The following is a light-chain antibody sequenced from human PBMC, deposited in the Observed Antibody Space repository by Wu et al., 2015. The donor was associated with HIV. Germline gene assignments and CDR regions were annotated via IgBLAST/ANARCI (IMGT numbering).Light chain of an antibody. V-gene: IGKV3-20*01. CDR1: QSVSSSF. J-gene: IGKJ2*01. CDR2: GVS. CDR3: HQYGSSPGT. Sequence: EIVLTQSPGTLSLSPGDRTSLSCRASQSVSSSFLAWYQQTPGQAPRLLIYGVSRRATGIPDRFSGSGSGTDFTLTISRLEPEDFAVYYCHQYGSSPGTFGQGTKLE.